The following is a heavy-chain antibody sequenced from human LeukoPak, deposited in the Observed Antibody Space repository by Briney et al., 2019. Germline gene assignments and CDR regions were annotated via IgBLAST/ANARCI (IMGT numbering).Heavy chain of an antibody. CDR3: AREVMYDYDSSGPRDAFDI. D-gene: IGHD3-22*01. CDR1: GYSISSGYY. J-gene: IGHJ3*02. CDR2: IYHSGST. Sequence: SETLSLTCTVSGYSISSGYYWGWIRQPPGKGLEWIGSIYHSGSTYYNPSLKSRVTISVDTSKNQFSLKLSSVTAADTAVYYCAREVMYDYDSSGPRDAFDIWGQGTMVTVSS. V-gene: IGHV4-38-2*02.